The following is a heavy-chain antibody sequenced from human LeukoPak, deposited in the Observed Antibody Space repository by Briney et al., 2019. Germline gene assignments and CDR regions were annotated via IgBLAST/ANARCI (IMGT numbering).Heavy chain of an antibody. J-gene: IGHJ4*02. D-gene: IGHD3-10*01. CDR3: AKYDVYGFGESYFDY. CDR1: GFTFSSYG. V-gene: IGHV3-30*02. CDR2: IRYDGSNK. Sequence: GGSLRLSCAASGFTFSSYGMHWVRQAPGKGLEWVAFIRYDGSNKYYADSVKGRFTISRDNSKNTLYLQMNSLRAEDTAVYYCAKYDVYGFGESYFDYWGQGTLVTVSS.